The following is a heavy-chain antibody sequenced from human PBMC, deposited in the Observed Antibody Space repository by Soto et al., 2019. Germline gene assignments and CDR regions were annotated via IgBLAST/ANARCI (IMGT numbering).Heavy chain of an antibody. CDR1: GFPFISYA. CDR3: ARSIPDYYDSSGYYYGSFDY. J-gene: IGHJ4*02. Sequence: GGSLGLSFAASGFPFISYAMHWVRPAPGKGLEWVAVISYDGSNKYYADSVKGRFTISRDNSKNTLYLQMNSLRAEDTAVYYCARSIPDYYDSSGYYYGSFDYWGQGTLVTVSA. D-gene: IGHD3-22*01. CDR2: ISYDGSNK. V-gene: IGHV3-30-3*01.